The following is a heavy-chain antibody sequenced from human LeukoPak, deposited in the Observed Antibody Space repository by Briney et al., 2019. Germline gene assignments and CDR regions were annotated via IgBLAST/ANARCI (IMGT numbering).Heavy chain of an antibody. V-gene: IGHV3-30*04. CDR3: ARGLMASSPAWFGELYGDY. D-gene: IGHD3-10*01. J-gene: IGHJ4*02. CDR1: GFTFSSYA. Sequence: PGGSRRLPCAASGFTFSSYAMHWVRQAPGRGREWVAVISYDGSNKYYADSGKGRFTISRDNSKHTLYLQMTSLRAEDTAVYYCARGLMASSPAWFGELYGDYWGQGTLVTVSS. CDR2: ISYDGSNK.